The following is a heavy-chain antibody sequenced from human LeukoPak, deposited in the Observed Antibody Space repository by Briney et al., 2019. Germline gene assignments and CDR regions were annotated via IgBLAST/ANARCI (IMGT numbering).Heavy chain of an antibody. CDR3: ARVDCRRTSCSPFDY. V-gene: IGHV3-30*04. Sequence: PGGSLRLSCAASGFTFSTFSMHWVRQAPGKGLEWVAVILYDGSTQYYADSVRGRFTASRDNSKDTLYLQMNSLRVEDTAVYYCARVDCRRTSCSPFDYWGQGTLVTVSS. CDR1: GFTFSTFS. D-gene: IGHD2-2*01. CDR2: ILYDGSTQ. J-gene: IGHJ4*02.